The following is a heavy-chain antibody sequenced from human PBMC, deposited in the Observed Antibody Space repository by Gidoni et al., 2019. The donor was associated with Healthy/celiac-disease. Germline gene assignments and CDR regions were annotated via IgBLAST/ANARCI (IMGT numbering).Heavy chain of an antibody. CDR2: IWYDGSSK. D-gene: IGHD2-15*01. CDR1: GFTFSSYG. CDR3: ARDFCSGGSCAAPYYFDY. Sequence: QVQLVESGGGVVQPGRSLRLSCAAAGFTFSSYGMHWVRQAPGKGLEWVAVIWYDGSSKYYADSVKGRFTISRDNSKNTLYLQMNSLIAEDTAVYYCARDFCSGGSCAAPYYFDYWGQGTLVTVSS. V-gene: IGHV3-33*01. J-gene: IGHJ4*02.